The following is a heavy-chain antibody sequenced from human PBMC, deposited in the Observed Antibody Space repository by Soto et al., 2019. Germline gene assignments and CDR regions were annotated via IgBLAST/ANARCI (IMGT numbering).Heavy chain of an antibody. V-gene: IGHV4-30-4*01. Sequence: QVLLQESGPGLVKPSQTLSLSCTVSGGSISSGDSYWSWVRQPPGKGLEWIGYVFFSGSAYYNPSLQSRVTISVDTSKKEFSLNLTSVTAADTAMYYCARDRAGYKAYDLWGQGTLVTVSS. CDR3: ARDRAGYKAYDL. D-gene: IGHD5-12*01. CDR2: VFFSGSA. CDR1: GGSISSGDSY. J-gene: IGHJ5*02.